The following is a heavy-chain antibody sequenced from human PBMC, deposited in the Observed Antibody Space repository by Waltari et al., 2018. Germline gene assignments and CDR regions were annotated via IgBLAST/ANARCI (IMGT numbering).Heavy chain of an antibody. CDR2: ISGSGDHT. V-gene: IGHV3-23*01. CDR3: ASNKGWYGDGYFDN. Sequence: EVQLLESGGAFAQPGGSLRLSGAASGFPFSDYGMTWVRRAPGKGLEWVSGISGSGDHTYSAASVRGRFTISRDNSKNILYLQMSSLTADDTAVYYCASNKGWYGDGYFDNWGQGTLVTVSS. J-gene: IGHJ4*02. CDR1: GFPFSDYG. D-gene: IGHD6-19*01.